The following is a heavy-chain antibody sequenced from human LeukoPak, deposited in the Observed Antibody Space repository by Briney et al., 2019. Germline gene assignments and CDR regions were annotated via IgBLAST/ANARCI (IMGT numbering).Heavy chain of an antibody. D-gene: IGHD6-13*01. CDR1: GFTFSNYA. CDR2: ISSSGGST. Sequence: PGGSLRLSCAVSGFTFSNYAMTWVRQAPGKGLEWVSSISSSGGSTYYADSVKGRFTISRDNSKNTLYLQMNSLRAEDTAVYYCAKDPYSSSWRYYFDYWGQGTLVTVSS. V-gene: IGHV3-23*01. CDR3: AKDPYSSSWRYYFDY. J-gene: IGHJ4*02.